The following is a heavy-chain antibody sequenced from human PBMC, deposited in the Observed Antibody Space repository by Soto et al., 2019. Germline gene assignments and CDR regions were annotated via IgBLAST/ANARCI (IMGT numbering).Heavy chain of an antibody. V-gene: IGHV4-34*01. D-gene: IGHD6-13*01. CDR2: INHSGST. Sequence: SDTLSLTCAVYGGSFSGYYWSWIRQPPGKGLEWIGEINHSGSTNYNPSLKSRVTISVDTSKNQFSLKLSSVTAADTAVYYCAALEAAAAHYYYYGMDVWGQGTTVTVSS. J-gene: IGHJ6*02. CDR3: AALEAAAAHYYYYGMDV. CDR1: GGSFSGYY.